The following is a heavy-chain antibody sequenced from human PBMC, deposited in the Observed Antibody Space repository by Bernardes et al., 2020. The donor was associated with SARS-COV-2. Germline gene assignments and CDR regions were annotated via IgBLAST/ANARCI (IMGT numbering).Heavy chain of an antibody. CDR1: GYTFTNYD. D-gene: IGHD3-9*01. J-gene: IGHJ3*02. CDR3: ARGRILTGFFSWDDAFDI. CDR2: ISAYNGNT. V-gene: IGHV1-18*01. Sequence: ASVKVSCKASGYTFTNYDINWVRQAPGQGLEWMGWISAYNGNTNYAQKLQGRVTMTTDTSTSTAYMELRSLRSDDTAVYYCARGRILTGFFSWDDAFDIWGQGTMVTVSS.